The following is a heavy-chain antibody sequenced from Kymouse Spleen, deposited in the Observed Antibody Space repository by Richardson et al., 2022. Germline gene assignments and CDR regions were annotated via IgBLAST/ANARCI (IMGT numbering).Heavy chain of an antibody. CDR3: ARDLYDILTGYGMDV. D-gene: IGHD3-9*01. CDR1: GGSISSYY. Sequence: QVQLQESGPGLVKPSETLSLTCTVSGGSISSYYWSWIRQPPGKGLEWIGYIYYSGSTNYNPSLKSRVTISVDTSKNQFSLKLSSVTAADTAVYYCARDLYDILTGYGMDVWGQGTTVTVSS. CDR2: IYYSGST. J-gene: IGHJ6*02. V-gene: IGHV4-59*01.